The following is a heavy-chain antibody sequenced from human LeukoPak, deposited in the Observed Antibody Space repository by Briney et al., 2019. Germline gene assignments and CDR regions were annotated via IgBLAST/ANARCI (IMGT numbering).Heavy chain of an antibody. V-gene: IGHV4-34*01. CDR3: ATSGGSYDFDI. D-gene: IGHD2-15*01. CDR2: IYHSGST. Sequence: PSETLSLTCAVYGGSFSGYYWSWIRQPPGKGLEWIGGIYHSGSTNYNPSLKSRVTISVDKSKNQFSLKLSSVTAADTAVYYCATSGGSYDFDIWGQGTMTVSS. J-gene: IGHJ3*02. CDR1: GGSFSGYY.